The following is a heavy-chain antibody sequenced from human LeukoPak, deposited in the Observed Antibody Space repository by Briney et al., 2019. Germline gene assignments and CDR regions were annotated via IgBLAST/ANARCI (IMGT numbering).Heavy chain of an antibody. CDR1: GGSISSYY. D-gene: IGHD4-23*01. V-gene: IGHV4-59*01. Sequence: PSETLSLTCTVSGGSISSYYWSWIRQPPGKGLEWIGYIYYSGSTNYNPSLKSRVTISVDTSKNQFSLKLGSVTAADTAVYYCARVSGGNGDAFDIWGQGTMVTVSS. J-gene: IGHJ3*02. CDR2: IYYSGST. CDR3: ARVSGGNGDAFDI.